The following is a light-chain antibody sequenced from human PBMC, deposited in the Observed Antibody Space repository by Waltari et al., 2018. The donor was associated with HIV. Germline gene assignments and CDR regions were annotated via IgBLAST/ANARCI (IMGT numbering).Light chain of an antibody. V-gene: IGLV1-40*01. CDR3: QSYDSSLSGSV. Sequence: QSVLTQPPSVSGAPGQRGTISCTGSSPNIGALARFNVPWYQQLPGTAPKLLIYGNNNRPSGVPDRFSGSRSGTSASLAITGLQAEDEAHYYCQSYDSSLSGSVFGGGTKLTVL. J-gene: IGLJ3*02. CDR2: GNN. CDR1: SPNIGALARFN.